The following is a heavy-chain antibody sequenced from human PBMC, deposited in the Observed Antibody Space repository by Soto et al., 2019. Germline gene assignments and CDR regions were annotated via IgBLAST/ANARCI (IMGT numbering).Heavy chain of an antibody. CDR1: GFSLSTSGMC. J-gene: IGHJ4*02. CDR3: ARSPYYYDSSGYSTLHFDY. Sequence: SGPTLVNPTQTLTLTCPFSGFSLSTSGMCVSWIRQPPGKALEWLARIDWDDDKYYSTSLKTRLTISKDTSKNQVVLTMTNMDPVDTATYYCARSPYYYDSSGYSTLHFDYWGQGTLVTVSS. CDR2: IDWDDDK. V-gene: IGHV2-70*11. D-gene: IGHD3-22*01.